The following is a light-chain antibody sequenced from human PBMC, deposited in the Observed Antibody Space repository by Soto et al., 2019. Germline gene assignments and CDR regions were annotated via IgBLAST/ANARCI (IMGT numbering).Light chain of an antibody. CDR2: EVS. CDR3: ISYTSSSTWV. J-gene: IGLJ3*02. CDR1: SSDVGAYNY. V-gene: IGLV2-14*01. Sequence: QSALTQTASVSGSPGQSITISCTGTSSDVGAYNYVSWYQQHPGKAPKLMIYEVSNRPSGVSDRFSGSRSGNTASLTISGLQAEDESDYYCISYTSSSTWVFGGGTKLTVL.